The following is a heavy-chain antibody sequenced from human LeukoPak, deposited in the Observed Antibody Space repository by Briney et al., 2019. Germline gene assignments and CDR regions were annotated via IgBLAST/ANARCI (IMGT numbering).Heavy chain of an antibody. CDR1: GGTFTSYA. V-gene: IGHV1-69*04. CDR3: ARVGEYCSSTSCSD. D-gene: IGHD2-2*01. J-gene: IGHJ4*02. CDR2: IIPILGIA. Sequence: ASVKVSCKASGGTFTSYAISWVRQAPGQGLEWMGRIIPILGIANYAQKFQGRVTITADKSTSTAYMELSSLRSGDTAVYYCARVGEYCSSTSCSDWGQGTLVTVS.